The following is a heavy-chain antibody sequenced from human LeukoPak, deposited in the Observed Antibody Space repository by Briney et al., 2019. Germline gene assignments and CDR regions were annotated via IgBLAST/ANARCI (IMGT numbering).Heavy chain of an antibody. J-gene: IGHJ4*02. CDR2: LYYGGRT. D-gene: IGHD2-21*01. V-gene: IGHV4-39*01. Sequence: PSETLSLTCTVSGGSISSSSYYWGWIRQSPGKGLEWIGSLYYGGRTSYNPSLESRGTISVDTSKSQFSLKLTSVTAADTAVYYCARPYRAYSGGNWGYWGQGTLVTVSS. CDR1: GGSISSSSYY. CDR3: ARPYRAYSGGNWGY.